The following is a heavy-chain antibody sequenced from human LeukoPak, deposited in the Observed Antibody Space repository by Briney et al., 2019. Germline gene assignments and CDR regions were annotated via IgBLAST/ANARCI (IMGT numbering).Heavy chain of an antibody. Sequence: SETLSPTCAVYGGSFSDYYWSWIRQPPGKGLEWIGEINHRGSTNYNPSLKSRVTISVDTSKNQFSLKLSSVTAADTAVYYCARGEWLRSWFGYWGQGTLVTVSS. CDR2: INHRGST. CDR1: GGSFSDYY. D-gene: IGHD5-12*01. CDR3: ARGEWLRSWFGY. J-gene: IGHJ4*02. V-gene: IGHV4-34*01.